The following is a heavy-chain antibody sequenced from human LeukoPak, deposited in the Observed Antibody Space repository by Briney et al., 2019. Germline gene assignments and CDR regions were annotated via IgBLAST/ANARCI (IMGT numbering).Heavy chain of an antibody. CDR1: GYAFTSYY. V-gene: IGHV1-46*01. Sequence: ASVKVCCKASGYAFTSYYMHWVRQAPGQGLEWMGIINPSGGSTSYAQKFQGRVTMTRDTSTSTVYMELSSLRSEDTAVYYCARRITEYYYDSSGYLGPYDYWGQGTLVTVSS. J-gene: IGHJ4*02. CDR2: INPSGGST. D-gene: IGHD3-22*01. CDR3: ARRITEYYYDSSGYLGPYDY.